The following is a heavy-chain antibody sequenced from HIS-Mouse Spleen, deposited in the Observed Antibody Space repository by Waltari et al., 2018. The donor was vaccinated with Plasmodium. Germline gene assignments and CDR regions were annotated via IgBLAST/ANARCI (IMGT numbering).Heavy chain of an antibody. D-gene: IGHD6-13*01. CDR3: ASSWYWYFDL. Sequence: ELQLVASGGGLVQPGGSLRLSCAASGFTFSSYWMSWVRQGPGKGLEGVANIKQDGSEKYDVDSVKGRFTISRDNAKNSLYLQMNSLRAEDTAVYYCASSWYWYFDLWGRGTLVTVSS. V-gene: IGHV3-7*01. J-gene: IGHJ2*01. CDR1: GFTFSSYW. CDR2: IKQDGSEK.